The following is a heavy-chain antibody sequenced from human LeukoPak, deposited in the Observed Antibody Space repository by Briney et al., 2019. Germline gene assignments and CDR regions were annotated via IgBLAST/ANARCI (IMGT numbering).Heavy chain of an antibody. V-gene: IGHV1-2*02. CDR3: VRGLSTVTTPYFDF. Sequence: ASVKVSCKASGYTFTGYYMHWVRQAPGQGLEWMGWINANSGGTNIAQGFQGRLTMTRDTSISTLYMELSSLTSDDTAVYYCVRGLSTVTTPYFDFWAQGTLVTVSS. D-gene: IGHD4-17*01. CDR2: INANSGGT. CDR1: GYTFTGYY. J-gene: IGHJ4*02.